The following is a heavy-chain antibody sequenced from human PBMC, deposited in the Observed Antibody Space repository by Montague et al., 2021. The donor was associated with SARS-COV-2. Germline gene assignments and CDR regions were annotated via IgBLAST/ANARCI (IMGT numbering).Heavy chain of an antibody. D-gene: IGHD3-22*01. Sequence: SETLSLTCAVYGGSFSDYFWTWIRQPPGKGLEWIGEINHRGTSNYNPSLKSRVSISVDTSKNQCSLYLGSVTAADTAVYYCARGRQHFNMIVVVMTGGEYYFDYWGQGTLVPVSS. CDR1: GGSFSDYF. CDR2: INHRGTS. J-gene: IGHJ4*02. CDR3: ARGRQHFNMIVVVMTGGEYYFDY. V-gene: IGHV4-34*01.